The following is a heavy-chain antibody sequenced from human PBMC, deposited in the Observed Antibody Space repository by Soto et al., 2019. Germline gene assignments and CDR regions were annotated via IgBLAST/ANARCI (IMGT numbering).Heavy chain of an antibody. Sequence: PGESLKISCKGSGYSFTSYWIAWVRQMPGKGLEWMGIIYPGDSDTRYSPSFQGQVTISADKSISTAYLQWSSLKASDTAMFYCARQRGYSGYDYDFDDWGQGTQVTVSS. CDR1: GYSFTSYW. J-gene: IGHJ4*02. CDR2: IYPGDSDT. V-gene: IGHV5-51*01. D-gene: IGHD5-12*01. CDR3: ARQRGYSGYDYDFDD.